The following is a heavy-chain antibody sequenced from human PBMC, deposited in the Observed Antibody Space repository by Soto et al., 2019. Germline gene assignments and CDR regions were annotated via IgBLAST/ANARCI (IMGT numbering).Heavy chain of an antibody. Sequence: SETLSLTCTVSGGAVSSGTYYWSWIRQPPGKGLEWIGHIYFTGSTDYNPSLKSRVTMSLDTSRNQFSLKLSSVTAADTAVYYCTRGPPRVQWFDPWGLGTLVTVSS. CDR3: TRGPPRVQWFDP. J-gene: IGHJ5*02. V-gene: IGHV4-61*01. CDR2: IYFTGST. CDR1: GGAVSSGTYY.